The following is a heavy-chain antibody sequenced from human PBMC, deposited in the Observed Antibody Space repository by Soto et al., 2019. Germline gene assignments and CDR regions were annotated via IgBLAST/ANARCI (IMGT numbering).Heavy chain of an antibody. CDR3: ARVRGGGGSSSSLMDV. D-gene: IGHD6-13*01. Sequence: QVQLVQSGAEVKKPGASVNVSCEASGYTFTGSSIHWVRQAPGQGLEWMGYINPNSGGTIFAQKFQGRVTMTRDTSISTAYMELSRVASDDTAVYYCARVRGGGGSSSSLMDVWGQGTTVTVSS. V-gene: IGHV1-2*02. CDR1: GYTFTGSS. CDR2: INPNSGGT. J-gene: IGHJ6*02.